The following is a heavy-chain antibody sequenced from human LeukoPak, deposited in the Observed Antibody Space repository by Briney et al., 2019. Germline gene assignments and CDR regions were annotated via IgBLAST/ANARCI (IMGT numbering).Heavy chain of an antibody. D-gene: IGHD2-2*01. CDR2: IYNSGST. CDR3: AREDGCGITSCNAGFSY. CDR1: GGSISSGGYY. J-gene: IGHJ4*02. Sequence: SETLSLTCTVSGGSISSGGYYWRWIRQPAGKGLEWIGRIYNSGSTNYNPSLKSRVTISADTSKNQFSLKMTSVTAADTAVYYCAREDGCGITSCNAGFSYWGQGALVTVSS. V-gene: IGHV4-61*02.